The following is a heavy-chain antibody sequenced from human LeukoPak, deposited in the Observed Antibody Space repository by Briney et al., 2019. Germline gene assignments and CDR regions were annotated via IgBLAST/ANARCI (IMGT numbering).Heavy chain of an antibody. CDR2: IYPDGRI. J-gene: IGHJ4*02. V-gene: IGHV4-59*12. CDR1: SGSMTDSC. Sequence: SETLSLTCSVSSGSMTDSCWSWFRQAPGKGFEWLGFIYPDGRIEYSPSLRSRVTFSVATSKLEATVRLSSVTASDTAVYYCTREGYDRSGYFLDFWGQGTLVTVS. CDR3: TREGYDRSGYFLDF. D-gene: IGHD3-22*01.